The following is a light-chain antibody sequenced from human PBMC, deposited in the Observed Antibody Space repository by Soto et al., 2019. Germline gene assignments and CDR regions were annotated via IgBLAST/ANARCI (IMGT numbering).Light chain of an antibody. J-gene: IGKJ4*02. Sequence: DIPMTKSPSTLSASVGDRVTITCRASQSSSSWLAWYQQKPGKAPKLLIYKASSLEGGVPSRFSGSGSGTDFTLTISSLQPDDFATYYCQQYHSYSLTFGGGTKVDIK. CDR3: QQYHSYSLT. V-gene: IGKV1-5*03. CDR2: KAS. CDR1: QSSSSW.